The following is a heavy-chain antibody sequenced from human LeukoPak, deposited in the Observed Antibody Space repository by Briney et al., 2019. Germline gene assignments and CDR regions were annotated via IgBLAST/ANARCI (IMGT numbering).Heavy chain of an antibody. Sequence: SETLSLTCTVSGGSISSGDYYWSWIRQPPGKGLEWIGYIYYSGSTYYNPSLKSRVTISVDTCKNQFSLKLSSVTAADTAVYYCASSPAYYDILTGYLKPYYFDYWGQGTLVTVSS. V-gene: IGHV4-30-4*08. D-gene: IGHD3-9*01. CDR1: GGSISSGDYY. CDR3: ASSPAYYDILTGYLKPYYFDY. J-gene: IGHJ4*02. CDR2: IYYSGST.